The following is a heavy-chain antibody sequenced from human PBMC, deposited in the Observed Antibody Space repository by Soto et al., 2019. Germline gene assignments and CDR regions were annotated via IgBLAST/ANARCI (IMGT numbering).Heavy chain of an antibody. CDR1: GFTFSTSA. V-gene: IGHV3-23*01. D-gene: IGHD2-15*01. J-gene: IGHJ6*02. CDR2: ISGSGGNT. Sequence: GGSLRLSCAASGFTFSTSAMAWVRQAPGKGLEWVSGISGSGGNTYYADSVKGRFTISRDASQNTLFLEMSTLRAEDTATYYCAKGFYFMVVWGQGTTVTVYS. CDR3: AKGFYFMVV.